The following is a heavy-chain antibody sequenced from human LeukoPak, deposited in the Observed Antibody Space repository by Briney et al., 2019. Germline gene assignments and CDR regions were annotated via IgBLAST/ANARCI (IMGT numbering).Heavy chain of an antibody. CDR3: SRDATGDH. CDR1: GFTYSSYA. V-gene: IGHV3-72*01. Sequence: GGSLRLSCAASGFTYSSYAMSCAPQARGKGLEWVGRSRNRAKSYTTDYAASVKGRFTISRDDSKSTLYLQMNSLETEDTAVYYCSRDATGDHWGQGTLVSVSS. J-gene: IGHJ4*02. CDR2: SRNRAKSYTT.